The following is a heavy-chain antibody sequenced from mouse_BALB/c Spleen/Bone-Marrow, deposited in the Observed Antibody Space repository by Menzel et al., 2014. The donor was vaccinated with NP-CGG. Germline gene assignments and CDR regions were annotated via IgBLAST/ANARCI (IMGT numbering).Heavy chain of an antibody. V-gene: IGHV1S16*01. Sequence: VQLQQSGAELVKPGASVKLSCKASGYTFTTYWMHWVRLRPGQGFEWIGEINPSNGGTKNNEKFKRKATLTVDKSSSTAYMQLSSLKSEDFGGYYLTIEDGITTKDYYALDYWGQGTSVTASS. CDR1: GYTFTTYW. CDR3: TIEDGITTKDYYALDY. J-gene: IGHJ4*01. D-gene: IGHD2-4*01. CDR2: INPSNGGT.